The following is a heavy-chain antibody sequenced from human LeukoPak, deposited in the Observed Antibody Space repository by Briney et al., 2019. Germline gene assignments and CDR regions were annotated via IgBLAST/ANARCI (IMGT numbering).Heavy chain of an antibody. V-gene: IGHV1-3*01. CDR1: GYTFTSYA. J-gene: IGHJ6*02. CDR3: ARGTGDFWSGANYYYGMDV. Sequence: ASVKVSCKASGYTFTSYAMHWVRQAPGQRLEWMGWINAGNGNTKYSQKFQGRVTITRDTSASTAYMELSSLSSEDTAVYYCARGTGDFWSGANYYYGMDVWGQGTTVTVSS. D-gene: IGHD3-3*01. CDR2: INAGNGNT.